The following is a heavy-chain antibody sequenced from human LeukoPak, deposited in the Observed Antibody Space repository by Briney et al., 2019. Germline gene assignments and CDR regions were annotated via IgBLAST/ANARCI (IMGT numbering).Heavy chain of an antibody. CDR1: GFTFSSYA. CDR2: ISYHGSDK. V-gene: IGHV3-30*03. CDR3: ARDSIAARLSYYYYYGMDV. J-gene: IGHJ6*02. Sequence: GGSLRLSCAASGFTFSSYAMHWVRQAPGKGLEWVAVISYHGSDKYYADSVKGRFTISRDNAKNSLYLQMNSLRAEDTAVYYCARDSIAARLSYYYYYGMDVWGQGTTVTVSS. D-gene: IGHD6-6*01.